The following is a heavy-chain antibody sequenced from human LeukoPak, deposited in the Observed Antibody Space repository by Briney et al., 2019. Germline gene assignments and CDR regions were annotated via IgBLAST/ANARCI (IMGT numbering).Heavy chain of an antibody. CDR1: GYTFTSYG. CDR2: ISGYNGNT. V-gene: IGHV1-18*01. D-gene: IGHD3-3*01. CDR3: ARIWEELYYDFWSGPFDY. J-gene: IGHJ4*02. Sequence: ASVKVSCKASGYTFTSYGISWVRQAPGQGLEWMGWISGYNGNTNYAQTLQGRVTMTTDTSTSTAYMELRSLRSDDTAVYYCARIWEELYYDFWSGPFDYWGQGTLVTVSS.